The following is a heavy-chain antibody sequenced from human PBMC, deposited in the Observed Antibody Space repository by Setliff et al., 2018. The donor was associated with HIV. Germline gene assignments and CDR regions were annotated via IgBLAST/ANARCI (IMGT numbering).Heavy chain of an antibody. V-gene: IGHV1-46*01. D-gene: IGHD3-22*01. J-gene: IGHJ3*02. CDR2: INPSGGSA. CDR1: GYTFTSYY. Sequence: ASVKVSCKASGYTFTSYYLHWVRQAPGQGLEWMGMINPSGGSASYAQKLQGRVTMSRDTSTSTVYMELSSLRSEDAAVYYCARDYFDSSAYHYGFGAFDIWGQGTMVTVSS. CDR3: ARDYFDSSAYHYGFGAFDI.